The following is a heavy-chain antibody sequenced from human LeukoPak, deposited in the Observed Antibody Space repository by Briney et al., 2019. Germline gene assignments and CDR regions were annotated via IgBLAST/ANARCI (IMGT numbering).Heavy chain of an antibody. CDR1: GFKFDAYP. CDR3: AKGKINHDGAFDI. CDR2: ISDSGGST. Sequence: GGSLRLSCAASGFKFDAYPMGWVRHAPGKGLEWVSSISDSGGSTHYAESVRGRFSLSRDNFEKTLHLQMNRLRAEDTAVYYCAKGKINHDGAFDIWGQGTRVIVAS. D-gene: IGHD3-16*01. V-gene: IGHV3-23*01. J-gene: IGHJ3*02.